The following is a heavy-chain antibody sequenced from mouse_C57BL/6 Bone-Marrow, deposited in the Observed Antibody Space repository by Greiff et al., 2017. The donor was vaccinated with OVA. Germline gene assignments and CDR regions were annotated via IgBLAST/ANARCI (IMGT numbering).Heavy chain of an antibody. J-gene: IGHJ4*01. Sequence: QVHVKQSGAELVRPGASVKLSCKASGYTFTDYYINWVKQRPGQGLEWIARIYPGSGNTYYNEKFKSKSTLTAEKSSSTAYMQLSSLTSEDSAVYFCARHYSSSYAMDYWGQGTSVTVSS. D-gene: IGHD2-5*01. V-gene: IGHV1-76*01. CDR2: IYPGSGNT. CDR1: GYTFTDYY. CDR3: ARHYSSSYAMDY.